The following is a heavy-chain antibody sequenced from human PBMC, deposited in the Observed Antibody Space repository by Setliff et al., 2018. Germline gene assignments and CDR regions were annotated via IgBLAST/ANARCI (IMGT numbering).Heavy chain of an antibody. J-gene: IGHJ4*02. CDR2: IGVYSGNT. CDR3: LRLVRYCSRTSCQRTSGDEV. D-gene: IGHD2-8*01. CDR1: SYTFTVSI. V-gene: IGHV1-18*01. Sequence: ASVKVSCKASSYTFTVSIVSWVRQAPGQGLEWLGWIGVYSGNTYTAQRFQGRVTMTTDTSTNMAYLELRGLRSDDTAVYYCLRLVRYCSRTSCQRTSGDEVWGQGTLVTV.